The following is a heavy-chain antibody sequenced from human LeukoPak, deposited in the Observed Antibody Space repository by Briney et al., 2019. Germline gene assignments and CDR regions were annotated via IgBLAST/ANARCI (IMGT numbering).Heavy chain of an antibody. V-gene: IGHV3-23*01. J-gene: IGHJ4*02. D-gene: IGHD1-26*01. CDR3: AKDLISPRRVGSSEKLDY. CDR2: IFSGGDSI. CDR1: GFIFTNYA. Sequence: GGSLRLSCAASGFIFTNYAMSWVRQAPGKGLEWVSSIFSGGDSISYADSVRGRFTISRDNSKNTLYLEMSSLRAEDTAIYYCAKDLISPRRVGSSEKLDYWGQGTLVTVSS.